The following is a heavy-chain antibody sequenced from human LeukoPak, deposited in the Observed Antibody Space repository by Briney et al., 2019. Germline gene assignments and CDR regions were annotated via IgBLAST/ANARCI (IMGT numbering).Heavy chain of an antibody. D-gene: IGHD2-2*01. CDR1: GFTFSSYA. Sequence: GGSLRLSCAASGFTFSSYAMSWVRQAPGKGLEWVSAISGSGGSTYYADSVKGRFTISRDTSKNTLYLQMSSLRAEDTAIYYCAKAKGYDYYYMDVWGKGTTVTVSS. V-gene: IGHV3-23*01. CDR3: AKAKGYDYYYMDV. J-gene: IGHJ6*03. CDR2: ISGSGGST.